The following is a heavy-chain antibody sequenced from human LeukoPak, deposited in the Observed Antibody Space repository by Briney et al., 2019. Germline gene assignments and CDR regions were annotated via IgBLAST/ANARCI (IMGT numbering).Heavy chain of an antibody. CDR3: ARAKSPYYMDV. V-gene: IGHV4-39*07. Sequence: SETLSLTCTVSGGSISSSSYYWGWIRQPPGKGLEWIGSIYYSGSTYYNPSLKSRVTISVDTSKNQFSLKLSSVTAADTAVYYCARAKSPYYMDVWGKGTTVTVSS. J-gene: IGHJ6*03. CDR2: IYYSGST. CDR1: GGSISSSSYY.